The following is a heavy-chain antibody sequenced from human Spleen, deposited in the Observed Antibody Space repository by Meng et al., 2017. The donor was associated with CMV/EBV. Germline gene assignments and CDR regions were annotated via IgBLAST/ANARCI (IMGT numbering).Heavy chain of an antibody. J-gene: IGHJ6*02. V-gene: IGHV4-39*07. D-gene: IGHD2-2*01. Sequence: GSLRLSCTVSGGSISSSSYYWGWIRQPPGKGLEWIGSIYYSGSTYYNPSLKSRVTISVDTSKNQFSLKLSSVTAADTAVYYCARDAAGTNYYYGMDVWGQGTTVTVSS. CDR2: IYYSGST. CDR3: ARDAAGTNYYYGMDV. CDR1: GGSISSSSYY.